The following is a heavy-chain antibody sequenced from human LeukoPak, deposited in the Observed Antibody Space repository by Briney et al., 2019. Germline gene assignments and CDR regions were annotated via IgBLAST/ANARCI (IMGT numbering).Heavy chain of an antibody. J-gene: IGHJ4*02. Sequence: GGSLRLSCAASGFTFSSYSMNWVRQAPGKVLEWVSSIRSSSSYIYYADSVKGRFTISRDNAKNSLYLQMNSLRAEDTAVYHCARDQAAGVFDYWGQGTLVTVSS. CDR2: IRSSSSYI. CDR1: GFTFSSYS. D-gene: IGHD6-13*01. CDR3: ARDQAAGVFDY. V-gene: IGHV3-21*01.